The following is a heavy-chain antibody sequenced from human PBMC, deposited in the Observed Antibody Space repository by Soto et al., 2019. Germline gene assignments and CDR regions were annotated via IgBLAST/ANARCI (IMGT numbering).Heavy chain of an antibody. CDR2: ISGSGQTE. V-gene: IGHV3-23*01. CDR3: ATAGRSTDECFYYMDV. J-gene: IGHJ6*03. CDR1: GFSFRDHG. Sequence: EVQLLESGGNLVLPGGSLRLSCTVSGFSFRDHGMHWVRQAPGKGLQWVSSISGSGQTEYYADSVKGRFIISRDDSGSTLFLQMHNLRADDTALYSCATAGRSTDECFYYMDVWGKGTTVTVSS. D-gene: IGHD3-16*01.